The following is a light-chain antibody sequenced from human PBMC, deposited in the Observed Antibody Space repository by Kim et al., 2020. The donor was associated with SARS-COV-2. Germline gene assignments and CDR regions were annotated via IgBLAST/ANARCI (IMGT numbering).Light chain of an antibody. J-gene: IGLJ1*01. CDR3: QVWDTDTDHYV. CDR2: YDR. CDR1: IIGGHS. V-gene: IGLV3-21*01. Sequence: APGKTARITGGGNIIGGHSVHWYQQKPGQAPVLVMYYDRDRPSGIPERFSGSKSANTATLTISRVEAGDEADYYCQVWDTDTDHYVFGTGTKVTVL.